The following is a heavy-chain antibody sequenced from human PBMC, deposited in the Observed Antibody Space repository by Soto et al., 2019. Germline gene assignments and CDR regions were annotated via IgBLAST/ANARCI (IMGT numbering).Heavy chain of an antibody. CDR3: ARDDVGHCSNGVCYTKPLDY. CDR2: ISTYIGNT. J-gene: IGHJ4*02. Sequence: GASVKVSCKASGYTFSSYGISWVRQAPGQGLEWMGWISTYIGNTHYAQKFQGRVTMTTDTSTSTAYVELRSLRSDDTAVYYCARDDVGHCSNGVCYTKPLDYWGQGALVTVSS. D-gene: IGHD2-8*01. CDR1: GYTFSSYG. V-gene: IGHV1-18*01.